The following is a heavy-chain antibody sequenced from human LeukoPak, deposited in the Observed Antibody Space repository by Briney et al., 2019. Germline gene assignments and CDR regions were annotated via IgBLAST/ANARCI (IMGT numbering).Heavy chain of an antibody. CDR2: IYTSGST. Sequence: SETLSLTCTVSGGSISSGSYYWSWIRQPAGKGLEWIGRIYTSGSTNYNPSLKSRVTISVDTSKNQFSLQLNSVTPEDTAVYYCASGTTRSSSWSTFDYWGQGTLVTVSS. V-gene: IGHV4-61*02. CDR1: GGSISSGSYY. D-gene: IGHD6-13*01. CDR3: ASGTTRSSSWSTFDY. J-gene: IGHJ4*02.